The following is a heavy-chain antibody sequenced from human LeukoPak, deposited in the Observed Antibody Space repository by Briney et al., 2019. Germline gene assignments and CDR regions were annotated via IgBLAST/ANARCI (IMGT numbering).Heavy chain of an antibody. D-gene: IGHD3-10*01. CDR3: ATLQALDSGSFQY. V-gene: IGHV1-2*02. CDR1: GYTFTGYY. Sequence: ASVKVSCKASGYTFTGYYMHWVRQAPGQGLEWMGWINPNSGGTNYAQKFQGRVTMTRDTSISTAFLDLRNLRSEDTAVYYCATLQALDSGSFQYWGQGTLVTVSS. J-gene: IGHJ4*02. CDR2: INPNSGGT.